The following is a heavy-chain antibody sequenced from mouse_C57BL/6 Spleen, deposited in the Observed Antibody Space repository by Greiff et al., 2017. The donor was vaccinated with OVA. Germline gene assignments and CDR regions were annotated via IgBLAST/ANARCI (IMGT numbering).Heavy chain of an antibody. V-gene: IGHV1-82*01. CDR3: ARRGGSLDY. Sequence: QVQLKESGPELVKPGASVKISCKASGYAFSSSWMNWVKQRPGKGLEWIGRIYPGDGDTNYNGKFKGKATLTADKSSSTAYMQLSSLTSEDSAVYFCARRGGSLDYWGQGTTLTVSS. CDR1: GYAFSSSW. CDR2: IYPGDGDT. J-gene: IGHJ2*01. D-gene: IGHD1-1*01.